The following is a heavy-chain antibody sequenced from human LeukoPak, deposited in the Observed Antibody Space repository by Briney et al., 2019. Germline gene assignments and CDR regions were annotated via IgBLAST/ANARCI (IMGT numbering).Heavy chain of an antibody. CDR1: GFTFSNYG. CDR2: IWSDGSKK. D-gene: IGHD3-10*01. Sequence: PGGSLRSSCVGSGFTFSNYGMHWVRQAPGKGLEWLTVIWSDGSKKYYADSVKGRFTISRDNSKNTLYVQMNSLRAEDTAVYYCASWRGYLGDLGMAVWGQGTTVTVSS. J-gene: IGHJ6*02. V-gene: IGHV3-33*01. CDR3: ASWRGYLGDLGMAV.